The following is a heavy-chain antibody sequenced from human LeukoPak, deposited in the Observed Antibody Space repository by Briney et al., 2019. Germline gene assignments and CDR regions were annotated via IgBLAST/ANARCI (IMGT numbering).Heavy chain of an antibody. CDR3: ARGYCSGGSCYSYYYYNYMDV. D-gene: IGHD2-15*01. CDR1: GGSISSSSYY. Sequence: NPSDTLSLTCTVAGGSISSSSYYWGWIRQPPGKGLEWIGRIYYSGSTYYNPSLKSRVTISVDTSKNQFSLKLSSVTAADTAVYYCARGYCSGGSCYSYYYYNYMDVWGKGTTVTVSS. V-gene: IGHV4-39*07. J-gene: IGHJ6*03. CDR2: IYYSGST.